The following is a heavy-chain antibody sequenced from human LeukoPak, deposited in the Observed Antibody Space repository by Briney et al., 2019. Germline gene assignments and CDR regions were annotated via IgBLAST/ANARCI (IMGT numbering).Heavy chain of an antibody. J-gene: IGHJ4*02. V-gene: IGHV3-7*01. D-gene: IGHD3-10*01. Sequence: GGSLRLSCAASGFTFDDYAMHWVRQAPGKGLEWVANMKEDGSEKYYVDSMKGRLTISRDNAKNSLYLQINSLRAEDTAVYYCARYYGSGYPFDYWGQGTLVTVSS. CDR2: MKEDGSEK. CDR3: ARYYGSGYPFDY. CDR1: GFTFDDYA.